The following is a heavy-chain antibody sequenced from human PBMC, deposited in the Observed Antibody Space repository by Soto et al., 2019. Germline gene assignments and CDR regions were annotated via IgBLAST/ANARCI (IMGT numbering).Heavy chain of an antibody. Sequence: VGSLRLSCASSVFTFSSYAMSCVRQAPGKWLEWVSTISNSDDSTYYADSVKGRFTISRDNSKNTLYLQMNSLRAEDTAVYSCAKDSSGWYYFEYWGQGTLVTVSS. V-gene: IGHV3-23*01. CDR1: VFTFSSYA. CDR3: AKDSSGWYYFEY. D-gene: IGHD6-19*01. CDR2: ISNSDDST. J-gene: IGHJ4*02.